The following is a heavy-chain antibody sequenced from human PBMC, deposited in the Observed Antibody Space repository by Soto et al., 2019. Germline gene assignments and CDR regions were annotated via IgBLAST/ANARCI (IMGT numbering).Heavy chain of an antibody. CDR3: ARGRYGAY. CDR2: ISAHNGNT. Sequence: QVHLVQSGAEVKKPGASVKVSCKASGYTFTSYGITWVRQAPGQGLEWMGWISAHNGNTDYAQKLQGRVIVTRDTSTGTAYMELRSLGSDDTAVEYCARGRYGAYWGQGALVTVSS. D-gene: IGHD3-10*01. J-gene: IGHJ4*02. V-gene: IGHV1-18*01. CDR1: GYTFTSYG.